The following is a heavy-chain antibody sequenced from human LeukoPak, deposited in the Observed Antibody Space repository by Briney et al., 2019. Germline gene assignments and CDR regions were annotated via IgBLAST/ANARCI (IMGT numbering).Heavy chain of an antibody. Sequence: SVKVSRKASGGTFSSYAISWVRQAPGQGLEWMGGIIPIFGTANYAQKFQGRVTITTDESTSTAYMELSNLRSEDTAVYYCASGTGYSSSWNFDYWGQGTLVTVSS. V-gene: IGHV1-69*05. CDR2: IIPIFGTA. J-gene: IGHJ4*02. CDR1: GGTFSSYA. D-gene: IGHD6-13*01. CDR3: ASGTGYSSSWNFDY.